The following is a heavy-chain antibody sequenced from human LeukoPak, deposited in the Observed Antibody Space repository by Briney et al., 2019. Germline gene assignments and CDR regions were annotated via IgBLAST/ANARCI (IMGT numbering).Heavy chain of an antibody. CDR2: ISYDGSNK. J-gene: IGHJ4*02. CDR3: ARDRSLWFFDY. Sequence: GRSLRLSSAASGFTFSSYAMHWVRQAPGKGLEWVAVISYDGSNKYYADSVKGRFTISRDNSKNTLYLQMNSLRAEDTAVYYCARDRSLWFFDYWGQGTLVTVSS. D-gene: IGHD3-10*01. CDR1: GFTFSSYA. V-gene: IGHV3-30*04.